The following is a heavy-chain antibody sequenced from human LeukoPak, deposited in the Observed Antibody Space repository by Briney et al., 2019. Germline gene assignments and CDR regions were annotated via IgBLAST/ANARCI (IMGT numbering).Heavy chain of an antibody. Sequence: SETLSLTCTVSGGSISSGDYYWGWIRQPPGKGLEWIGYIYYSGSTYYNPSLKSRVTISVDTSKNQFSLKLSSVTAADTAVYYCARGGDYGSGNYYPFDPWGQGTLVTVSS. V-gene: IGHV4-30-4*01. J-gene: IGHJ5*02. D-gene: IGHD3-10*01. CDR2: IYYSGST. CDR1: GGSISSGDYY. CDR3: ARGGDYGSGNYYPFDP.